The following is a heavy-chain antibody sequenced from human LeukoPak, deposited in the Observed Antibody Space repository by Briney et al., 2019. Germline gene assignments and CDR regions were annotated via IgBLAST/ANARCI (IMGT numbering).Heavy chain of an antibody. CDR1: GFTFSSYG. CDR2: ISYDGSNK. CDR3: AKDRVLRYFDWLSLPLFDY. Sequence: GGSLRLSCAASGFTFSSYGMHWVRQAPGKGLEWVAVISYDGSNKYYADSVKGRFTISRDNSKNTLYLQMNSLRAEDTAVYYCAKDRVLRYFDWLSLPLFDYWGQGTLVTVSS. D-gene: IGHD3-9*01. V-gene: IGHV3-30*18. J-gene: IGHJ4*02.